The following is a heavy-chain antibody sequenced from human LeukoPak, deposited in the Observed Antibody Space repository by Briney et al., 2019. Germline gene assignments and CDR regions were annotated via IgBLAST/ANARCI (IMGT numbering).Heavy chain of an antibody. CDR3: ARPSFRTGSYFDH. V-gene: IGHV3-7*01. CDR2: IKQDGSEK. Sequence: PGGSLRLSCAASEFTFSSYWMSWVRQAPGKGLEWVANIKQDGSEKYYVDSVKGRFTISRDNAKNSLYLQMNSLRVEDTAVYYCARPSFRTGSYFDHWGQGTLVTVSS. J-gene: IGHJ4*02. CDR1: EFTFSSYW. D-gene: IGHD3/OR15-3a*01.